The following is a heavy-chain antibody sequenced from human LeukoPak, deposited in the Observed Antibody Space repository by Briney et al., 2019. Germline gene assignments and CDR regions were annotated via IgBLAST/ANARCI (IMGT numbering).Heavy chain of an antibody. J-gene: IGHJ4*02. V-gene: IGHV4-34*01. CDR1: GGSFSGYY. Sequence: SETLSLTCAVYGGSFSGYYWSWIRQPPGKGLEWIGEINHSGSTNYNPSLKSRVTISVDTSKNQFSLKLSSATAADTAVYYCARLSLYSSSNWGQGTLVTVSS. CDR2: INHSGST. D-gene: IGHD6-13*01. CDR3: ARLSLYSSSN.